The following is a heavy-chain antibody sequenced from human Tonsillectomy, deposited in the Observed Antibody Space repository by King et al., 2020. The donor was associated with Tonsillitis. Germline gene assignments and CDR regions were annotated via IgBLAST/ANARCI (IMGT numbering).Heavy chain of an antibody. CDR1: GYTFTSNW. D-gene: IGHD6-19*01. J-gene: IGHJ5*02. CDR2: INPSGGTT. CDR3: ARDHSITVTGMSGWWFDP. V-gene: IGHV1-46*01. Sequence: QRQLVQSGAEVKKPGASVKVSCKTSGYTFTSNWIHWVRQAPGQGLEWMGIINPSGGTTYYAQKFQGRVTVTRDTSTSTVYMELSSLRPEETAMYYCARDHSITVTGMSGWWFDPWGQGTLVTVSS.